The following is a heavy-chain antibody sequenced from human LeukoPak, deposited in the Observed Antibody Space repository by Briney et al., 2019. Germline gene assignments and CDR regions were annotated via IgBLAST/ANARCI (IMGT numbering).Heavy chain of an antibody. J-gene: IGHJ6*02. CDR3: AREAIGYYGMDV. Sequence: PGGSLRLSCAASGFTFSSYWMNWARQAPGKGLEWVASINHNGNVNYYVDSVKGRFTISRDNAKNSLDLQMNSLRAEDTAVYYCAREAIGYYGMDVWGQGTTVTVSS. V-gene: IGHV3-7*01. D-gene: IGHD2-21*01. CDR2: INHNGNVN. CDR1: GFTFSSYW.